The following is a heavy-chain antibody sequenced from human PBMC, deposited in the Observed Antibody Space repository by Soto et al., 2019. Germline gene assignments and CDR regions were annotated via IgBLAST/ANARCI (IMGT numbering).Heavy chain of an antibody. CDR1: GGSISNYQ. J-gene: IGHJ5*02. D-gene: IGHD3-3*01. CDR2: IYYNGTT. Sequence: QVQLQESGPGLVKPSETLSLTCTVSGGSISNYQWSWVRQPPGKRLEWIGYIYYNGTTSYNPSLKSRVTISVDMSKNHLSLTLTSVTAADTAVYYCARSFYPWGQGTLVTASS. V-gene: IGHV4-59*01. CDR3: ARSFYP.